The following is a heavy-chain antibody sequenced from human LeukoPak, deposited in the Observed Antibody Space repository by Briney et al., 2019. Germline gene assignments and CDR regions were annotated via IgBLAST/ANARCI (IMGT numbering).Heavy chain of an antibody. D-gene: IGHD3-22*01. CDR1: GFTFDDYA. CDR2: ISWDGGST. J-gene: IGHJ4*02. V-gene: IGHV3-43D*03. CDR3: AKGLDSSGYHSFDY. Sequence: GGSLRLSCAASGFTFDDYAMHWVRQAQGKGLEWVSLISWDGGSTYYADSVKGRFTISRDNSKNSLYLQMNSLRAEDTALYYCAKGLDSSGYHSFDYWGQGTLVTVSS.